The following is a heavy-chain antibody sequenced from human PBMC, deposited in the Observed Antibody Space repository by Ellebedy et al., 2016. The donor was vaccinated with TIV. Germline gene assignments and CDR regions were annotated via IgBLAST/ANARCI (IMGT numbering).Heavy chain of an antibody. CDR2: IIPIFGTA. J-gene: IGHJ6*02. CDR3: ARSVVVPAAMGAHYYYGMDV. V-gene: IGHV1-69*13. CDR1: GGTFSSYA. Sequence: ASVKVSCKASGGTFSSYAISWVRQAPGQGLEWMGGIIPIFGTANYAQKFQGRVTITADESTSTAYMELSSLRSEDTAVYYCARSVVVPAAMGAHYYYGMDVWGQGTTVTVSS. D-gene: IGHD2-2*01.